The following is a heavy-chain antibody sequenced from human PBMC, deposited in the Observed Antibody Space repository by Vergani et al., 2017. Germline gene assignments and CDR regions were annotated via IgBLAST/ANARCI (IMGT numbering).Heavy chain of an antibody. D-gene: IGHD2-2*03. CDR2: IYYSGST. Sequence: QVQLQESGPGLVKPSQTLSLTCTVSGGSISSGGYYWSWIRQHPGKGLEWIGYIYYSGSTYYNPSLKSRVTISVDTSKNQFSLKLSSVTAADTAVYYCARFGYCSSTSCYLGAFDIWGQGTMVTVSS. CDR3: ARFGYCSSTSCYLGAFDI. J-gene: IGHJ3*02. V-gene: IGHV4-31*03. CDR1: GGSISSGGYY.